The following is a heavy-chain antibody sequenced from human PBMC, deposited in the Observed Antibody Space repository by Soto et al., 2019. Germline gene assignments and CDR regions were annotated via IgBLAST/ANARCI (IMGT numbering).Heavy chain of an antibody. Sequence: QVQLMQSGAEVKKPGSSVKVSCKASGGTFSTSAISWVRQAPGEGLEWVGGIMPVFATPDYAQKFQGRVTISANESTTKDHLELPSLTTDDTAVYYCARDKDRQQLGGNYYYILDVWGQGTAITVSS. J-gene: IGHJ6*02. CDR1: GGTFSTSA. CDR3: ARDKDRQQLGGNYYYILDV. CDR2: IMPVFATP. D-gene: IGHD3-3*02. V-gene: IGHV1-69*12.